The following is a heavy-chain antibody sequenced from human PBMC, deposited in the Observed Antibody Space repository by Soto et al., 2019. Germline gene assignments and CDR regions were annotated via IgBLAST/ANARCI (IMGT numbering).Heavy chain of an antibody. V-gene: IGHV3-48*03. CDR3: AREGIVATKFDP. Sequence: GGSLRLSCAASGFTFSSYEMNWVRQAPGKGLEWVSYISSSGSTIYYADSVKGRFTISRDNAKNSLYLQMNSLRAEDTAVYYCAREGIVATKFDPWGQGTLVTVS. CDR2: ISSSGSTI. J-gene: IGHJ5*02. CDR1: GFTFSSYE. D-gene: IGHD5-12*01.